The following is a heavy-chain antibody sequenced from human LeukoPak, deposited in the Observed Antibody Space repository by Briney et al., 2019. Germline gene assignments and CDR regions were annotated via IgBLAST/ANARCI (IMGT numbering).Heavy chain of an antibody. J-gene: IGHJ4*02. CDR3: AKAINGYDSVFDY. V-gene: IGHV3-30*18. CDR1: GFTFSDYW. CDR2: ISYDGSNK. Sequence: GGSLRLSCVASGFTFSDYWMHWVRQAPGKGLEWVAVISYDGSNKYYADSVKGRFTISRDNSKNTLYLQMNSLRAEDTAVYYCAKAINGYDSVFDYWGQGTLVTVSS. D-gene: IGHD5-12*01.